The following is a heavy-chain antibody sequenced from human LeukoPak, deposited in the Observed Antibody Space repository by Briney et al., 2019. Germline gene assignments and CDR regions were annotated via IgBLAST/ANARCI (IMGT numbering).Heavy chain of an antibody. D-gene: IGHD2-2*01. V-gene: IGHV3-7*01. J-gene: IGHJ4*02. Sequence: GGSLRLSCAASGFTFSSYWMSWVRQAPGKGLEWVANIKQDGSEKYYVDSVKGRFTISRDNAKNSLYLQMSSLRAEDTAVYYCARTTFATGIVVVPAAILDYWGQGTLVTVSS. CDR1: GFTFSSYW. CDR3: ARTTFATGIVVVPAAILDY. CDR2: IKQDGSEK.